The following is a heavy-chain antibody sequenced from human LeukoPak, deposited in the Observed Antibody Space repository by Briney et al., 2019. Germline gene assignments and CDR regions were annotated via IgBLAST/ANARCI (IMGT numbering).Heavy chain of an antibody. J-gene: IGHJ4*02. CDR2: IYYSGST. D-gene: IGHD3-10*01. CDR3: ANEPVLYYYGSGSSN. V-gene: IGHV4-61*08. Sequence: PSETLSLTCTVSGGSISNGDHYWSWIRQHPGKGLEWIGYIYYSGSTNYNPSLKSRVTISVDTSKNQFSLKLSSVTAADTAVYYCANEPVLYYYGSGSSNWGQGTLVTVSS. CDR1: GGSISNGDHY.